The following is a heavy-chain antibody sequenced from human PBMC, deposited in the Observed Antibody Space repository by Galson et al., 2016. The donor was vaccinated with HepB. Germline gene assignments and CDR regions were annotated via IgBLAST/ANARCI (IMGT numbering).Heavy chain of an antibody. CDR1: GYRFSNYW. J-gene: IGHJ4*02. V-gene: IGHV5-51*03. D-gene: IGHD3-10*01. CDR3: ATSYDPTYGHGFDY. Sequence: QSGAEVKKPGESLKISCKGSGYRFSNYWIGWVRQMPGKGLEWMGIIHPGDSDTRYSPSFQGRVTISTDISSTTASLQWSSLKASDTAMYYCATSYDPTYGHGFDYWGQGTLVTVSS. CDR2: IHPGDSDT.